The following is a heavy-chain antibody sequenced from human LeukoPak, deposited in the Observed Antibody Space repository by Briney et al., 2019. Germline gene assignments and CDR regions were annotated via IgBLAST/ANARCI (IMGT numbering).Heavy chain of an antibody. Sequence: KPSETLSLTCTVSGGSISSYYWSWIRQPPGKGLEWIGYIYYSGSTNYNPSLKSRVTISVDTSKNQFSLKLSSVTAADTAVYYCARDFGYCSGTSCYDNWFDPWGQGTLVTVSS. CDR1: GGSISSYY. V-gene: IGHV4-59*01. D-gene: IGHD2-2*01. J-gene: IGHJ5*02. CDR2: IYYSGST. CDR3: ARDFGYCSGTSCYDNWFDP.